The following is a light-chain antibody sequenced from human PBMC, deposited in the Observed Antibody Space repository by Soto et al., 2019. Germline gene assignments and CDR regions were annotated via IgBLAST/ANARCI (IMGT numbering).Light chain of an antibody. V-gene: IGKV1-5*01. Sequence: DIQMTQSPSTLSASVGDRVTITCRASQSISTWLAWYQQKPGKAPKLLIYEASSLQRGVPSRFSGSGSGTEFTLTISSLQPDDFATYYCQQYDSHSSSTFGQGTKLESK. J-gene: IGKJ2*01. CDR2: EAS. CDR1: QSISTW. CDR3: QQYDSHSSST.